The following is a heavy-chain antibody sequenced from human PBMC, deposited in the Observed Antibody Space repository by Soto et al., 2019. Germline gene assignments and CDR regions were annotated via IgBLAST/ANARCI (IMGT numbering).Heavy chain of an antibody. CDR1: GGSFSGYY. V-gene: IGHV4-34*01. Sequence: SETLSLTCAVYGGSFSGYYWSWIRQPPGKGLEWIGEINHSGSTNYNPSLKSRVTISVDTSKNQFSLKLSSVTAADTAVYYCARSPPSSPVDVWGQGTTVTVSS. J-gene: IGHJ6*02. CDR3: ARSPPSSPVDV. CDR2: INHSGST.